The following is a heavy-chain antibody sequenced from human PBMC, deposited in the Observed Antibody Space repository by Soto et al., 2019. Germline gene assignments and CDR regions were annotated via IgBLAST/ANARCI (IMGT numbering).Heavy chain of an antibody. V-gene: IGHV3-30*03. J-gene: IGHJ6*02. Sequence: QPGGSLRLSCAASGFTFSSYGMHWVRQAPGKGLEWVAVISYDGSNKYYADSVKGRFTISRDNSKNTLYLQMNSLRAEDTAVYYCASAYYYYYYGMDVWGQGTTVTVSS. D-gene: IGHD3-10*01. CDR1: GFTFSSYG. CDR3: ASAYYYYYYGMDV. CDR2: ISYDGSNK.